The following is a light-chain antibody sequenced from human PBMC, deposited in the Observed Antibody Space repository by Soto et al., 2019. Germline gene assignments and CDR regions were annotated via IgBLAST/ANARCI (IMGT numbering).Light chain of an antibody. CDR2: WAS. CDR1: QSVLYSSNNKNY. V-gene: IGKV4-1*01. Sequence: DIVMTQSQDSLAVSLGERATINCKSSQSVLYSSNNKNYLAWYQQKPGQPPKLLIYWASTRESGVPDRFSGSGSGTDFTLTISSLQAEDVEVYYCQQYYSTPHTFGQGTKLEIK. CDR3: QQYYSTPHT. J-gene: IGKJ2*01.